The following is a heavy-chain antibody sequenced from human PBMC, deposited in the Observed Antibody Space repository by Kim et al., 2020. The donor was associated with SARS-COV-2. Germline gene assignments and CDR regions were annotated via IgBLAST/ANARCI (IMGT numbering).Heavy chain of an antibody. CDR3: AKVGWSPRQPGDYFDY. D-gene: IGHD2-15*01. CDR2: ISGSGGST. CDR1: GFTFSSYA. Sequence: GGPLRLSCAASGFTFSSYAMSWVRQAPGKGLEWVSAISGSGGSTYYADSVKGRFTISRDNSKNTLYLQMNSLRAEDTAVYYCAKVGWSPRQPGDYFDYWGQGTLVTVSS. J-gene: IGHJ4*02. V-gene: IGHV3-23*01.